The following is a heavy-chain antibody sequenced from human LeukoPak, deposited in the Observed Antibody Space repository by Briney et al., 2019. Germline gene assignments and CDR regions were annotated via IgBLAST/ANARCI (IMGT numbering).Heavy chain of an antibody. CDR1: GFTLSSYE. J-gene: IGHJ4*02. D-gene: IGHD3-10*01. V-gene: IGHV3-48*03. CDR2: ISSSGSTI. Sequence: GGSLRLSCAASGFTLSSYEMNRVRQAPGKGLEWVSYISSSGSTIYYADSVKGRVTISRDNAKNSLYLQMNSLRAEDTAVYYCARGRYYGPRTDAGGCWAQVTLVTVS. CDR3: ARGRYYGPRTDAGGC.